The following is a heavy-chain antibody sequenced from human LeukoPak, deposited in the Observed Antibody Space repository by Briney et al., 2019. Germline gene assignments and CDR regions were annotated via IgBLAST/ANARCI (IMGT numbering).Heavy chain of an antibody. D-gene: IGHD6-19*01. CDR1: GGSISSYY. CDR2: IYSSGST. V-gene: IGHV4-4*07. CDR3: ARVGSSGWYTWFDP. Sequence: PSETLSLTCTVSGGSISSYYWRWIRQPAGKGLEWIGRIYSSGSTNYNPSLKSRVTMSVDTSKNEFSLRLSSVTAADTAVYYCARVGSSGWYTWFDPWGQGTLVTVSS. J-gene: IGHJ5*02.